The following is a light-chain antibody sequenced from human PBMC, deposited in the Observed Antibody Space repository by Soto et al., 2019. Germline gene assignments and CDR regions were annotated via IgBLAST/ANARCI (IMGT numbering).Light chain of an antibody. CDR1: QSVLYSSNNKNY. V-gene: IGKV4-1*01. Sequence: DIVMTQSPDSLAVSXXXXXTINCKSSQSVLYSSNNKNYLAWYQQKPGQPPKLLIYWASTRESGVPDRFSGSGSGTDFTLTISSLQAEDVAVYYCQQYYSTPSWTFGQGTKVEIK. J-gene: IGKJ1*01. CDR2: WAS. CDR3: QQYYSTPSWT.